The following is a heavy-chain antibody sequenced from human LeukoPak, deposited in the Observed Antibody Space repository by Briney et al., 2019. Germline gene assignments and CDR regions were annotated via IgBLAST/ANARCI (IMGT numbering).Heavy chain of an antibody. D-gene: IGHD6-13*01. V-gene: IGHV1-3*04. CDR3: ATHDSSTFSSRAFDI. Sequence: GASVKVSCKASGYTFTSYAIHWVRQAPGQRLEWMGWINTGNGYTEYSQKFQGRVTITRDTSASTVYMELSSLRSEDTAVYYCATHDSSTFSSRAFDIWGQGTMVTVSS. CDR2: INTGNGYT. CDR1: GYTFTSYA. J-gene: IGHJ3*02.